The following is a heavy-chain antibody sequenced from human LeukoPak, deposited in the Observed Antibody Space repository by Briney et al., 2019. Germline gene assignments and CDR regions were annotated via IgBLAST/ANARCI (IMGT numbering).Heavy chain of an antibody. Sequence: PGGSLRLSCAGSGVPVSSQYMNWVRRAPGKGLEWVSVIYGVDGTSYADSVKGRFTISRDNSKNTVYLQMNSLRVKDTALYYCASDLIYWGQGTLVTVSS. J-gene: IGHJ4*02. CDR1: GVPVSSQY. CDR3: ASDLIY. CDR2: IYGVDGT. V-gene: IGHV3-53*01.